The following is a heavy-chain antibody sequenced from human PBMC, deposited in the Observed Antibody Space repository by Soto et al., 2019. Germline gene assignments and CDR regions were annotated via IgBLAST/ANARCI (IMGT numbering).Heavy chain of an antibody. Sequence: GASVKVSCKASGYTFTIYGISWVRKAPGQGLEWMGWISAYNVNTNYAQKLPGRVTMTTDKSTSTAYMELRSLRSEDTAVYYCARGRTYSGDYLDWFDPWGQGTLVTVSS. CDR3: ARGRTYSGDYLDWFDP. D-gene: IGHD3-22*01. J-gene: IGHJ5*02. CDR2: ISAYNVNT. V-gene: IGHV1-18*04. CDR1: GYTFTIYG.